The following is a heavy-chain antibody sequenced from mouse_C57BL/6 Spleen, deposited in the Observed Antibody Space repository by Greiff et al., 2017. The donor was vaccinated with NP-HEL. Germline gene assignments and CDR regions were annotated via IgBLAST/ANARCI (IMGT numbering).Heavy chain of an antibody. CDR2: IDPSDSYT. V-gene: IGHV1-69*01. D-gene: IGHD3-2*02. CDR1: GYTFTSYW. J-gene: IGHJ4*01. Sequence: QVQLKQPGAELVMPGASVKLSCKASGYTFTSYWMHWVKQRPGQGLEWIGEIDPSDSYTNYNQKFKGKSTLTVDKSSSTAYMQLSSLTSEDSAVYYCARSGSSGPSYAMDYWGQGTSVTVSS. CDR3: ARSGSSGPSYAMDY.